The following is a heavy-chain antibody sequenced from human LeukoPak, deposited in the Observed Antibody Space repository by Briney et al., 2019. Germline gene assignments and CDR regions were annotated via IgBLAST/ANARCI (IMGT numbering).Heavy chain of an antibody. J-gene: IGHJ5*02. CDR1: GFTFSSYA. CDR3: AKDDQVWFGELLLNWFDP. Sequence: GGSLRLSCAASGFTFSSYAMSWVRQAPGKGLEWVSGISAGGDSTYYADSVKGRFTISRDNFKNTLYQQMNSLRAEDTAVYYCAKDDQVWFGELLLNWFDPWGQGTLVTVSS. D-gene: IGHD3-10*01. V-gene: IGHV3-23*01. CDR2: ISAGGDST.